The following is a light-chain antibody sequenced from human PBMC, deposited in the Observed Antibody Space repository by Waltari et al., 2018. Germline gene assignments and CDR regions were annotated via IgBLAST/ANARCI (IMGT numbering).Light chain of an antibody. Sequence: EIVLTQSPGTLSLSQGERATLSCRASQRVTRTLAWYQQKPGQAPRLLIYGASNRATGIPDRFSGSGSGTDFSLTISRLEPEDFAVYYCQHYLRLPATFGQGTKVEIK. J-gene: IGKJ1*01. CDR2: GAS. V-gene: IGKV3-20*01. CDR3: QHYLRLPAT. CDR1: QRVTRT.